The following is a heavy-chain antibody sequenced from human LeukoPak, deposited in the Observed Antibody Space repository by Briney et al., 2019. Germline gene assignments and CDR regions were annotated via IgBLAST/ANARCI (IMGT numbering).Heavy chain of an antibody. CDR1: GFTFSSFE. CDR2: ISSSASTI. D-gene: IGHD4-17*01. CDR3: ASAHYGDYEGFANLNF. V-gene: IGHV3-48*03. Sequence: GGSLRLSCAASGFTFSSFEMNWVRQAPGRGLEWISYISSSASTIYYADSVKGRFTISRDNAKKSLNLQMNSLRAEDTAVYYCASAHYGDYEGFANLNFWGQGTLVTVSS. J-gene: IGHJ4*02.